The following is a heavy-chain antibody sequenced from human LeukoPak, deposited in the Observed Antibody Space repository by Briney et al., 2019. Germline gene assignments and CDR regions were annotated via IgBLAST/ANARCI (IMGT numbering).Heavy chain of an antibody. CDR1: GFTFSSYW. D-gene: IGHD3-9*01. J-gene: IGHJ6*03. CDR2: INSDGGST. CDR3: ARRYFDDSYQHYYYMDV. Sequence: PGGSLRLSCAASGFTFSSYWMYWVRQAPGKGLVWVSRINSDGGSTTYADSVKGRFTISRDNAKNTLYLQMNSLRAEDTAVYYCARRYFDDSYQHYYYMDVWGKGTTVTISS. V-gene: IGHV3-74*01.